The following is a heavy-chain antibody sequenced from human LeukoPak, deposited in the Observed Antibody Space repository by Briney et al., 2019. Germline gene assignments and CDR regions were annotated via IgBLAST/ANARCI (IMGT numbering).Heavy chain of an antibody. CDR2: ISGSGGST. J-gene: IGHJ3*02. Sequence: GGSLRLSCAASEFTFSSYGMSCVRQAPGKGLEWVSSISGSGGSTQYADSVQGRFAISRDNSKNTLYLQMNSLRVEDTAVYFCARDPNGDYIGTFDMWGRGTMVSVSS. CDR1: EFTFSSYG. V-gene: IGHV3-23*01. CDR3: ARDPNGDYIGTFDM. D-gene: IGHD4-17*01.